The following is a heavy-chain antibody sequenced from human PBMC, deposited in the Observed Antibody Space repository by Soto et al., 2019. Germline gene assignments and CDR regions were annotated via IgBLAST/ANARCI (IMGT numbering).Heavy chain of an antibody. Sequence: ASVKVSCKASGYTFTSYGISWVRQAPGQGLEWMGWISAYNGNTNYAQKLQGRVTMTTDTSTSTAYMELRSLRSDDTAVCYCARVKGSGYHNWFDPWGQGTQVTVSS. CDR3: ARVKGSGYHNWFDP. CDR2: ISAYNGNT. V-gene: IGHV1-18*01. J-gene: IGHJ5*02. CDR1: GYTFTSYG. D-gene: IGHD3-22*01.